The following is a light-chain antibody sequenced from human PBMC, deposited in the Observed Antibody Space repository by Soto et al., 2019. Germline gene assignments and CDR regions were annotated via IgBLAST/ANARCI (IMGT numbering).Light chain of an antibody. CDR3: AASDDSLNGVV. J-gene: IGLJ2*01. Sequence: QSVLTQPPSVSEAPRQRVTISCSGSSSNIGNNAVNWYQQLPGKAPKVLIYYDDLLPSGVSDRFSGSKSGTSASLAISALQSEDEADYYCAASDDSLNGVVFGGGTQLTVL. CDR2: YDD. CDR1: SSNIGNNA. V-gene: IGLV1-36*01.